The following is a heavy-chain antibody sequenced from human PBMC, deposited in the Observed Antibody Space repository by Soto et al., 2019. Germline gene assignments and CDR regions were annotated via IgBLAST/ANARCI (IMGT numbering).Heavy chain of an antibody. CDR2: IIPIFGTA. CDR3: ARAVTMVRGATVYFDY. Sequence: QVQLVQSGAEVKKPGSSVKVSCKASGGTFSSYAISWVRQAPGQGLEWMGGIIPIFGTANYAQKFQGRVTITADKATSTAYLELSSLRSEDTAVYYCARAVTMVRGATVYFDYWGQGTLVTVSS. V-gene: IGHV1-69*06. CDR1: GGTFSSYA. J-gene: IGHJ4*02. D-gene: IGHD3-10*01.